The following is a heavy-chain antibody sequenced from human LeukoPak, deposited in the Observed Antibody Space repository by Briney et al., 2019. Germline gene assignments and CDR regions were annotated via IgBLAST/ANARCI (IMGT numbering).Heavy chain of an antibody. V-gene: IGHV4-39*07. CDR3: ARDGDIAAADMDV. CDR1: GGSISSSSYY. D-gene: IGHD6-13*01. J-gene: IGHJ6*02. CDR2: IYYSGST. Sequence: SETLSLTCNVSGGSISSSSYYWGWIRQPPGKGLEWIGSIYYSGSTYYNPSLKSRVTISVDTSKNQFSLKLSSVTAADTAVYYCARDGDIAAADMDVWGQGTTVTVSS.